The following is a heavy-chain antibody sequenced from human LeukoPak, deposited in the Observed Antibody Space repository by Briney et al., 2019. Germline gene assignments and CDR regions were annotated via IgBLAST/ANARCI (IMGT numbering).Heavy chain of an antibody. J-gene: IGHJ4*02. CDR3: ARGGYYYDSSGYYLGY. CDR2: ISTSASST. CDR1: GFTFSSYA. D-gene: IGHD3-22*01. V-gene: IGHV3-23*01. Sequence: PGGSLRLSCAASGFTFSSYAMSWVRQAPGKGLEWVSGISTSASSTYYADSVKGRFTISRDNSKNMLYLQMNSLRAEDTAVYYCARGGYYYDSSGYYLGYWGQGTLVTVSS.